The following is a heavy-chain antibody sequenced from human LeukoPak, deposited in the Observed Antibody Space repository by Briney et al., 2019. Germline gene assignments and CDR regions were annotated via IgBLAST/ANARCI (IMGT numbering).Heavy chain of an antibody. Sequence: GGSLRLSCAASGFTFSSYAMSWVRQAPGKGLEWVSAISGSGGSTYYADSVKGRFTISRDNSKNTLYLQMNSLRAEDTAVYYCAKDMYSGGYMYYFDYWGQGTLVTVSS. CDR3: AKDMYSGGYMYYFDY. CDR1: GFTFSSYA. V-gene: IGHV3-23*01. D-gene: IGHD3-22*01. J-gene: IGHJ4*02. CDR2: ISGSGGST.